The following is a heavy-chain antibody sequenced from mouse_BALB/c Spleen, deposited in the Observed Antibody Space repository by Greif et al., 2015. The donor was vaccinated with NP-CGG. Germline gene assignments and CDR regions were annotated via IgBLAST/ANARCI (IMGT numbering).Heavy chain of an antibody. Sequence: EVNVVESGGGLVKPGGSLKPSCAASGFAFSSYDMSWVRQTPEKRLEWVAYISSGGGSTYYPDTVKGRFTISRDNAKNTLYLQMSSLKSEDTAMYYCARHYYGSSYSYWGQGTTLTVSS. CDR3: ARHYYGSSYSY. J-gene: IGHJ2*01. CDR2: ISSGGGST. V-gene: IGHV5-12-1*01. D-gene: IGHD1-1*01. CDR1: GFAFSSYD.